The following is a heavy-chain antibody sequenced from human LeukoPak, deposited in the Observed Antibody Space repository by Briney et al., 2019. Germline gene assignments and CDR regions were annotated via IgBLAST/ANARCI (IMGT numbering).Heavy chain of an antibody. D-gene: IGHD6-13*01. J-gene: IGHJ4*02. Sequence: PSETLSLTCAVYGGSFSGYYWSWIRQPPGKGLEWIGEINHSGSTNYNPSLKSRVTISVDTSKNQFSLKLSSVTAADTAVYYCARFRSKRQTGYSSSWFDYWGQGTLVTVSS. CDR3: ARFRSKRQTGYSSSWFDY. CDR2: INHSGST. V-gene: IGHV4-34*01. CDR1: GGSFSGYY.